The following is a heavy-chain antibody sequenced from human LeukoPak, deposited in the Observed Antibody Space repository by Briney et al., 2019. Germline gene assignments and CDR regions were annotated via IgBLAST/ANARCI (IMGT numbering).Heavy chain of an antibody. J-gene: IGHJ4*02. Sequence: SSETLSLTCAVYGGSFSGYYWSWIRQPPGKGLEWIGEINHSGSTNYNPSLKSRVTISVDTSKNQFSLKLSSVTAADTAVYYCARYGPYYYDSSGYYYSFRSYYFDYWGQGTLVTVSS. CDR1: GGSFSGYY. CDR3: ARYGPYYYDSSGYYYSFRSYYFDY. V-gene: IGHV4-34*01. D-gene: IGHD3-22*01. CDR2: INHSGST.